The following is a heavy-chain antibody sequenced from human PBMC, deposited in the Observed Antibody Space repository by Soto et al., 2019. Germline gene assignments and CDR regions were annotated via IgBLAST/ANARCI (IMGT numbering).Heavy chain of an antibody. CDR1: GGTFSSYA. D-gene: IGHD5-12*01. CDR3: ARDSWGRRVATTGYFDY. Sequence: SVKVSCKASGGTFSSYAISWVRQAPGQGLEWMGGIIPIFGTANYAQKFQGRVTITADESTSTAYMELSSLRSEDTAVYYCARDSWGRRVATTGYFDYWGQGTLVTVSS. J-gene: IGHJ4*02. V-gene: IGHV1-69*13. CDR2: IIPIFGTA.